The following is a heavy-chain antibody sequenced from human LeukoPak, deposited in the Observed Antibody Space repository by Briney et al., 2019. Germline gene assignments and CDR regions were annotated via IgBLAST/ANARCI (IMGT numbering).Heavy chain of an antibody. D-gene: IGHD1-26*01. CDR2: INPSGGST. CDR1: GYTFTGYY. CDR3: ARDSPTDGFDP. V-gene: IGHV1-46*01. Sequence: ASVNVSCKASGYTFTGYYMHWVRQAPGQGLEWMGIINPSGGSTSYAQKFQGRVTMTRDTSTSTVYMELSSLRSEDTAVYYCARDSPTDGFDPWGQGTLVTVSS. J-gene: IGHJ5*02.